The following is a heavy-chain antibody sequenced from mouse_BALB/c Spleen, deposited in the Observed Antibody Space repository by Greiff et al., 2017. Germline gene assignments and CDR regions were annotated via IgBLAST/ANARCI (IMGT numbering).Heavy chain of an antibody. J-gene: IGHJ4*01. CDR2: IRNKANGYTT. CDR3: ARDKDVYAMDY. CDR1: GFTFTDYY. V-gene: IGHV7-3*02. Sequence: EVNVVESGGGLVQPGGSLRLSCATSGFTFTDYYMSWVRQPPGKALEWLGFIRNKANGYTTEYSASVKGRFTISRDNSQSILYLQMNTLRAEDSATYYCARDKDVYAMDYWGQGTSVTVSS.